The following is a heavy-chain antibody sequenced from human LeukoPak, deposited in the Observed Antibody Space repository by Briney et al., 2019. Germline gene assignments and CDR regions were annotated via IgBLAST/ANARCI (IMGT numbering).Heavy chain of an antibody. CDR2: INERGSST. Sequence: PGGSLRLSCAASGFTFSNFWLHWVRQAPGKGLVWVSRINERGSSTSYANSVKGRFTISRDDAKNTLYLQMNNLRADDTAVYYCAGGRLVATSKAVAIDYWGQGSLVTVSS. V-gene: IGHV3-74*01. CDR3: AGGRLVATSKAVAIDY. D-gene: IGHD5-12*01. CDR1: GFTFSNFW. J-gene: IGHJ4*02.